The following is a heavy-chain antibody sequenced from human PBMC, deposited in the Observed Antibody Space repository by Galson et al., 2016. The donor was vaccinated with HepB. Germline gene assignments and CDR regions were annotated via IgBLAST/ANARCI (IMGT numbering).Heavy chain of an antibody. CDR1: GFTFSYAW. J-gene: IGHJ4*02. CDR3: TTDWCGGDGHGRPVVSDY. CDR2: IKNKTFGERT. D-gene: IGHD2-21*02. Sequence: SLRLSCAASGFTFSYAWLHWVRQAPGKGLEWVGRIKNKTFGERTDYVAPVKARFTIARDDSKNTLYLQMNSLKIEGTGVYYCTTDWCGGDGHGRPVVSDYWGQGTLVTVAS. V-gene: IGHV3-15*07.